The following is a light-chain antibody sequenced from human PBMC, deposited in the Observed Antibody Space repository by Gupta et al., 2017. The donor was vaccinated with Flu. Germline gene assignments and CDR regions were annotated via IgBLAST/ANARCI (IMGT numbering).Light chain of an antibody. CDR3: GTWDDTLSAMV. J-gene: IGLJ2*01. Sequence: QSVLTQPPSVSAAPGQKVTFPCSGSSSNIGINYVSWYQQLPGTAPKLLIYENDKRPSGIPDRITGSKSGTSATLGITGLQTGDEAHYYCGTWDDTLSAMVFGGGTKLAVL. V-gene: IGLV1-51*01. CDR1: SSNIGINY. CDR2: END.